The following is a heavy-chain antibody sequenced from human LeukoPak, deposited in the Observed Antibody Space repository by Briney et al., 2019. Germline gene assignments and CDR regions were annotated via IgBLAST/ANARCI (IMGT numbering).Heavy chain of an antibody. Sequence: QPGGSLRLSCAASGFTFSSSWMYWVRQAPGKGLVWVSRINSDESITTYADSVKGRFTISRDNAKNTLYLQTNSLRAEDTAVYYCARGLVAGFLDYWGQGTPVTVSS. D-gene: IGHD4-11*01. V-gene: IGHV3-74*01. CDR1: GFTFSSSW. CDR3: ARGLVAGFLDY. CDR2: INSDESIT. J-gene: IGHJ4*02.